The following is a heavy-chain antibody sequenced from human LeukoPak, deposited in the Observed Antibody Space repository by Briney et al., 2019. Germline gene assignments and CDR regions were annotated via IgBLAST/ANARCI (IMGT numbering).Heavy chain of an antibody. CDR1: GFTFSSYA. J-gene: IGHJ4*02. CDR2: ISGSGGST. D-gene: IGHD1-26*01. CDR3: ARAQMGAPTDY. Sequence: GGSLRLSCAASGFTFSSYAMSWVRQAPGKGLEWVSAISGSGGSTYYADSVMGRFTISRDIAKSTLYLQMDSLRAEDTAVYYCARAQMGAPTDYWGQGTLVTVSS. V-gene: IGHV3-23*01.